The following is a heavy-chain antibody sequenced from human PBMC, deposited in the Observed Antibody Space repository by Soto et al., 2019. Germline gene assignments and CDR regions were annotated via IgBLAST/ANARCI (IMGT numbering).Heavy chain of an antibody. J-gene: IGHJ5*02. CDR1: GGSISSSSYY. CDR2: IYYSGST. CDR3: ATVPCIGGSCYYFRGIWFDP. Sequence: SETLSLTCTVSGGSISSSSYYWGWIRQPPGKALEWIGSIYYSGSTYYNPSLKSRVTISVDTSKNQFSLKLSSVTAADTAVYYCATVPCIGGSCYYFRGIWFDPWGQGTLSPSPQ. D-gene: IGHD2-15*01. V-gene: IGHV4-39*01.